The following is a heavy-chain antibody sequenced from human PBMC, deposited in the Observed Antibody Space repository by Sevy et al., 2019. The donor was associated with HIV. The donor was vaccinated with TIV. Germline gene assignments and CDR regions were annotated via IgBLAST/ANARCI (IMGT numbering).Heavy chain of an antibody. D-gene: IGHD6-13*01. CDR2: IKQDGSDK. V-gene: IGHV3-7*01. Sequence: GGSLRLSCAASGFTFSSHWMSWVRQAPGKGLEWVANIKQDGSDKYYVDSVKGRFTISRDNAKNSLFLQMNSLRAEDTAVYYCARDTGGIGMDVWGQGTTVTVSS. CDR1: GFTFSSHW. CDR3: ARDTGGIGMDV. J-gene: IGHJ6*02.